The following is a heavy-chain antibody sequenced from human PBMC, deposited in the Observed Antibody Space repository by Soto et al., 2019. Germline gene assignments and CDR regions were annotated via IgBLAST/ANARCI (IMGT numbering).Heavy chain of an antibody. V-gene: IGHV4-4*07. CDR1: GGSISNYY. CDR2: IYTGGST. J-gene: IGHJ4*02. Sequence: SETLSLTCTVSGGSISNYYWSWIRQPAGKGLEWIGRIYTGGSTNHNPSLKSRVTMSTDTSKNQYSLRLTSVTAADKAVYYCARASVGPPGGGSWIMPFDYWGQAALVTVSS. CDR3: ARASVGPPGGGSWIMPFDY. D-gene: IGHD2-15*01.